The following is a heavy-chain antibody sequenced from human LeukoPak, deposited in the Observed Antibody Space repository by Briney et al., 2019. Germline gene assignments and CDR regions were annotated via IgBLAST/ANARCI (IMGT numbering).Heavy chain of an antibody. Sequence: PGGSLRLSCAVSGITLSNYAMSWVRQAPGKGLEWVAGISGSGGGTHYADSVKGRFTISRDNAKNSLYLQMNSLRAEDTAVYYCARYSSSWYWGEKMFDYWGQGTLVTVSS. V-gene: IGHV3-23*01. CDR3: ARYSSSWYWGEKMFDY. D-gene: IGHD6-13*01. J-gene: IGHJ4*02. CDR1: GITLSNYA. CDR2: ISGSGGGT.